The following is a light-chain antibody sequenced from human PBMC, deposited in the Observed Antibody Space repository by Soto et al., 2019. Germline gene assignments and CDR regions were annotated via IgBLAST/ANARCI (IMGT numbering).Light chain of an antibody. Sequence: VVTQSPGTLSLSPGERATLSCRASQSVSSNYLAWYQQKPGQAPRLLIYGASSRATGIPDRFSGSGSGTDFTLTISRLEPEDFAVYYCQQYSSSPWTFGQGTKVDIK. CDR3: QQYSSSPWT. J-gene: IGKJ1*01. CDR1: QSVSSNY. V-gene: IGKV3-20*01. CDR2: GAS.